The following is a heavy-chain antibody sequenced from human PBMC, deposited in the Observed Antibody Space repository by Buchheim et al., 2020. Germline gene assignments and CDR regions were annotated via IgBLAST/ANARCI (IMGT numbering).Heavy chain of an antibody. D-gene: IGHD2-15*01. J-gene: IGHJ6*02. CDR3: ARDGDIVVVVAAIALYGMDL. V-gene: IGHV3-48*01. Sequence: EVQLVESGGGLVQPGGSLRLSCAASGFTFSSYSMNWVRQAPGKGLEWVSYISSSSSTIYYADSVKGRFTISRDNAKNSLYLQMNSLRAEDTAVYYCARDGDIVVVVAAIALYGMDLWGQGTT. CDR1: GFTFSSYS. CDR2: ISSSSSTI.